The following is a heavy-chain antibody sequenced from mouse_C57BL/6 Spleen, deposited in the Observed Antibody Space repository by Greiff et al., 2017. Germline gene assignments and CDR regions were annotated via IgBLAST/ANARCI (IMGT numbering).Heavy chain of an antibody. J-gene: IGHJ3*01. CDR1: GYSITSGYY. V-gene: IGHV3-6*01. CDR2: ISYDGSD. D-gene: IGHD2-1*01. Sequence: EVKLVESGPGLVKPSQSLSLTCSVTGYSITSGYYWNWIRQFPGNKLEWMGYISYDGSDNYNPSLKNRISITRDTSKNQFFLKLNSVTTEDTATYYCARDRDGTWFAYWGQGTLVTVSA. CDR3: ARDRDGTWFAY.